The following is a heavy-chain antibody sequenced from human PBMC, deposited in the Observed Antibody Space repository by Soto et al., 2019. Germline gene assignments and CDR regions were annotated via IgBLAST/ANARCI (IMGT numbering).Heavy chain of an antibody. D-gene: IGHD3-3*01. CDR2: ISGYNGRT. Sequence: QVQLVQSGPEVKSPGASVRVSCNASGYKFNTFGISWVRQAPGQGLEWMGWISGYNGRTTYAEKFRARLTMTADTSTSTAYMELRSLRSDDTAVFYCARDHDFGSGYWPLGYWGQGTLVTVSS. CDR3: ARDHDFGSGYWPLGY. V-gene: IGHV1-18*04. CDR1: GYKFNTFG. J-gene: IGHJ4*02.